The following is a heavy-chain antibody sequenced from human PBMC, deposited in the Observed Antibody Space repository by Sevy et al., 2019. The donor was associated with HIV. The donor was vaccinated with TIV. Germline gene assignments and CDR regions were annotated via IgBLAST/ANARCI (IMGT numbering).Heavy chain of an antibody. CDR3: ARRDYDYVWGSYRYPFDY. Sequence: SETLSLTCAVYGGSFSGYYWSWIRQPPGKGLEWIGEINHSGSTNYNPSLKSRVTISVDTSKNQFSLKLSSVTAADTAVYYCARRDYDYVWGSYRYPFDYWGLGTLVTVSS. D-gene: IGHD3-16*02. CDR1: GGSFSGYY. J-gene: IGHJ4*02. CDR2: INHSGST. V-gene: IGHV4-34*01.